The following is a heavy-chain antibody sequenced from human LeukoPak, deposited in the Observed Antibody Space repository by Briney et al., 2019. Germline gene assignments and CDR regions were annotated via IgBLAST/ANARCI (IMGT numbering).Heavy chain of an antibody. V-gene: IGHV3-23*01. Sequence: GGSLRLSCAASGFTFSSYAMSWVRQAPGKGLEWVSAISGSGGSTYYADSVQGRFTISRDNSKNTLYLQMNSLRAEDTAVYYCAKGGMSPNYDFWSGYYTEWFDPWGQGTPVTVS. CDR2: ISGSGGST. J-gene: IGHJ5*02. CDR1: GFTFSSYA. D-gene: IGHD3-3*01. CDR3: AKGGMSPNYDFWSGYYTEWFDP.